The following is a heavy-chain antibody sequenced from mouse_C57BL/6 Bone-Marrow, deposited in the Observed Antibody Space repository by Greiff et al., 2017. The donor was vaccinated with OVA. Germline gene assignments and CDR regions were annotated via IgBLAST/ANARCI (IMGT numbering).Heavy chain of an antibody. CDR2: IHPSDSDT. D-gene: IGHD3-2*02. V-gene: IGHV1-74*01. CDR3: ATDSSGYGDYYAMDY. Sequence: QVQLQQPGAELVKPGASVKVSCKASGYTFTSYWMHWVKQRPGQGLEWIGRIHPSDSDTNYNQKFKGKATLTVDKSSSTAYMQLSSLTSEDSAVYDCATDSSGYGDYYAMDYWGQGTSVTVSS. CDR1: GYTFTSYW. J-gene: IGHJ4*01.